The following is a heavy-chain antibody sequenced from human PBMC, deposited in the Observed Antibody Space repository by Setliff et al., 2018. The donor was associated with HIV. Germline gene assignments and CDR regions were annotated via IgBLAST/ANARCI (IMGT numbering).Heavy chain of an antibody. V-gene: IGHV1-69-2*01. CDR1: GYTFTDYY. Sequence: ASVMVSCKASGYTFTDYYMHWVQQAPGKGLEWMGRVDPKNGKTLYAENLRGRITITADTSTDTAYMELNSLRSEDTAMYYRATLDYYGSQTYNLALHYWGQETLVTVSS. D-gene: IGHD3-10*01. CDR3: ATLDYYGSQTYNLALHY. CDR2: VDPKNGKT. J-gene: IGHJ4*02.